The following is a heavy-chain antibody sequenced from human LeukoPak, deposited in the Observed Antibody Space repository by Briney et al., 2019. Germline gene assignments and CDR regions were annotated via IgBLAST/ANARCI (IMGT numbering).Heavy chain of an antibody. CDR2: ISWNSGSI. Sequence: GRSLRLSCAASGFTFDDYAMHWVRQAPGKGLEWVSGISWNSGSIGYADSVKGRFTISRDNAKNSLYLQMNGLRAEDTALYYCAKDSPMVDWGQGTLVTVSS. D-gene: IGHD3-10*01. J-gene: IGHJ4*02. CDR3: AKDSPMVD. CDR1: GFTFDDYA. V-gene: IGHV3-9*01.